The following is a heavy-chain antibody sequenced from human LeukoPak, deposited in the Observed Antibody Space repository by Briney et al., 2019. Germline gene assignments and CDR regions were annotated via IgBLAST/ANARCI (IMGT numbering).Heavy chain of an antibody. D-gene: IGHD4-17*01. V-gene: IGHV4-38-2*02. J-gene: IGHJ4*02. Sequence: SETLSLTCTVSGYSISTGYYWDWIRQPPGKGLEWIGNIYRSGNTYYNPSLRSRVTISIDTSKNQFSLKVNSVTAAETAMYYCARVSARGGYGDDYFDYWGQGTLVTVSS. CDR1: GYSISTGYY. CDR3: ARVSARGGYGDDYFDY. CDR2: IYRSGNT.